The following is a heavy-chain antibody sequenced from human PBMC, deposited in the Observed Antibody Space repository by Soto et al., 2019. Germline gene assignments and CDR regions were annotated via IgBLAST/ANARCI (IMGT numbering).Heavy chain of an antibody. V-gene: IGHV3-48*01. CDR2: ISSSSSTI. Sequence: EVQLVESGGGLVQPGGSLRLSCEASGFTFSSYSMNWVRKAPGKGLEWVSYISSSSSTIYYADSVKGRFTISRDNAKNSLYLQMNSLRAEDTAVYYCAIYDYIFPNRVYWGQGTLVTVSS. CDR1: GFTFSSYS. D-gene: IGHD3-16*01. J-gene: IGHJ4*02. CDR3: AIYDYIFPNRVY.